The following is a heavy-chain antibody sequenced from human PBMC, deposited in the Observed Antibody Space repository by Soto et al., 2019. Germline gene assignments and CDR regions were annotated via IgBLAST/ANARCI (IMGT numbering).Heavy chain of an antibody. CDR1: GGSFSGYY. J-gene: IGHJ4*02. CDR2: INHSGST. Sequence: SETLSLTCAVYGGSFSGYYWSWIRQPPGKGLEWIGEINHSGSTYYNPSLKSRVTISVDTSKNQFSLKLSSVTAADTAVYYCARVIVTYCSGGSCYRRIDYWGQGTLVTVSS. CDR3: ARVIVTYCSGGSCYRRIDY. D-gene: IGHD2-15*01. V-gene: IGHV4-34*01.